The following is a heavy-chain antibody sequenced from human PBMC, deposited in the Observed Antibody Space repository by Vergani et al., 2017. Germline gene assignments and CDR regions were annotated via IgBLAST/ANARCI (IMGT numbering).Heavy chain of an antibody. V-gene: IGHV4-39*01. D-gene: IGHD3-22*01. J-gene: IGHJ5*02. CDR3: ARGPHYYDSSGYGPNWFDP. Sequence: QLQLQESGPGLVKPSETLSLTCTVSGGSISSSSYYWGWIRPPPGKGLEWIGSIYYSGSTYYNPSLKSRVTISVDTSKNQFSLKLSSVTAADTAVYYCARGPHYYDSSGYGPNWFDPWGQGTLVTVSS. CDR1: GGSISSSSYY. CDR2: IYYSGST.